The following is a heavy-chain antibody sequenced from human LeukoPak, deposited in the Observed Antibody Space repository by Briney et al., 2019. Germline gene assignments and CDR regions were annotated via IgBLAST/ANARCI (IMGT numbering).Heavy chain of an antibody. CDR1: GFTFSTYS. J-gene: IGHJ2*01. CDR3: AKDREYSSSWYWYFDL. CDR2: ISSSSSYI. V-gene: IGHV3-21*01. Sequence: GGSLRLSCAASGFTFSTYSMNWVRQAPGKGLEWVSSISSSSSYIYYADSVKGRFTISRDNSKNTLYLQMNSLRAEDTAVYYCAKDREYSSSWYWYFDLWGRGTLVTVSS. D-gene: IGHD6-13*01.